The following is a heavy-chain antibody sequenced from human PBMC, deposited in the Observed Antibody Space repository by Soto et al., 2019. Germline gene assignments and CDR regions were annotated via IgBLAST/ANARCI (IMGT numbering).Heavy chain of an antibody. CDR1: GFTFRTYG. CDR2: IWFDGINK. V-gene: IGHV3-33*01. CDR3: ARDPCGGGSRYAPYGLDV. Sequence: QVLLVQSGGGVVQPGRSLRLSCAASGFTFRTYGMHWVRQAPGMGLEWVAGIWFDGINKNYADSVKGRFSIFRDNSKNTLYLQMNGLSPDDTAVYYCARDPCGGGSRYAPYGLDVWGQGTTVTVSS. D-gene: IGHD2-15*01. J-gene: IGHJ6*02.